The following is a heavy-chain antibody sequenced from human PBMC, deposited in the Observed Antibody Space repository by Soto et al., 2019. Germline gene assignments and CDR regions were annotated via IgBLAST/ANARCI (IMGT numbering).Heavy chain of an antibody. J-gene: IGHJ3*01. CDR2: MNPNSGNT. D-gene: IGHD2-15*01. Sequence: QVQLVQSGAEVKKPGASVKVSCKASGYTFTSYDINWVRQATGQGLEWMGWMNPNSGNTGYAQKCQGRVTMPRRTSISTAYMELNSLSSEDTAVYYCAGSVVVVAATDAFDLWGQGTMVTVSS. CDR3: AGSVVVVAATDAFDL. CDR1: GYTFTSYD. V-gene: IGHV1-8*01.